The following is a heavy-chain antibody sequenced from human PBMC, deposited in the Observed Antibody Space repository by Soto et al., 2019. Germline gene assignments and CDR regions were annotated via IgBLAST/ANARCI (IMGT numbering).Heavy chain of an antibody. D-gene: IGHD4-17*01. CDR3: AKDGQYGDYGYYFDY. J-gene: IGHJ4*02. CDR2: ISPNSGDT. CDR1: GYSFTAYY. V-gene: IGHV1-2*02. Sequence: QVHLVQSGTEVKRPGASVKVSCKASGYSFTAYYMHWVRQAPGQGLEWMGWISPNSGDTRFAQKFPGRLTMTRDTSINTVYLELSSLVSDDAAVYYCAKDGQYGDYGYYFDYWGQGTLVTVPS.